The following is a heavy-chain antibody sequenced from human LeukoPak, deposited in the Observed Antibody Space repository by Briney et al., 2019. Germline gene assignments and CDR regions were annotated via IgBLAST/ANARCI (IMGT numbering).Heavy chain of an antibody. Sequence: SETLSLTCPVSGGSVSSSRYYWGWIRQPPGKGLEWIGSIYYSGSTYYNPSLKSRVTISVDTSKNQFSLKLSSVTAADTAVYYCATYQWELMPGYWGQGTLVTVSS. J-gene: IGHJ4*02. V-gene: IGHV4-39*01. D-gene: IGHD1-26*01. CDR3: ATYQWELMPGY. CDR2: IYYSGST. CDR1: GGSVSSSRYY.